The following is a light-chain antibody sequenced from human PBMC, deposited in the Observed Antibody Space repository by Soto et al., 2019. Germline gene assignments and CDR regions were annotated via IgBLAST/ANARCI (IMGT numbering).Light chain of an antibody. CDR3: QHYNIYSPWT. CDR2: DAS. Sequence: IHMTQSPSTLSASGGGIVTMTFRASENIGAWLAWYQQKPGKAPKLLIYDASSLQSGVPSRFSGSGSGTEFTLTISGLQPDDFATYYCQHYNIYSPWTFGQGTKVDIK. J-gene: IGKJ1*01. V-gene: IGKV1-5*01. CDR1: ENIGAW.